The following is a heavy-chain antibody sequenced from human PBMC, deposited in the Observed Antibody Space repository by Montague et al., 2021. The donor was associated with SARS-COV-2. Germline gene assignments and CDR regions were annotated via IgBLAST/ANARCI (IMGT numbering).Heavy chain of an antibody. D-gene: IGHD1-26*01. V-gene: IGHV4-59*01. Sequence: SETLSLTCTVSGGSISSYYWSWIRQPPEKGLEWIGYIYYSGSTNYNPSLKSRVTILVDMSKNQFSLKLSSVTAADTAVYYCARGMGGGYLYYFDYWGQGTLVTVSS. CDR3: ARGMGGGYLYYFDY. J-gene: IGHJ4*02. CDR2: IYYSGST. CDR1: GGSISSYY.